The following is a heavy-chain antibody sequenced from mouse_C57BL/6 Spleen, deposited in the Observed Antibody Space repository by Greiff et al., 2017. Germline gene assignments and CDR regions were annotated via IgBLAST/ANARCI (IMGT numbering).Heavy chain of an antibody. J-gene: IGHJ4*01. V-gene: IGHV1-53*01. D-gene: IGHD2-5*01. CDR3: ARSSYSNYEAMGD. CDR2: INPNNGGT. CDR1: GYTFTSYW. Sequence: VQLQQPGTELVKPGASVKLSCKASGYTFTSYWMHWVKQRPGQGLEWIGNINPNNGGTNYNEKFKSKATLTVDKSSSTAYMQLSSLTSEDSAVYYCARSSYSNYEAMGDWGQGTSVTVSS.